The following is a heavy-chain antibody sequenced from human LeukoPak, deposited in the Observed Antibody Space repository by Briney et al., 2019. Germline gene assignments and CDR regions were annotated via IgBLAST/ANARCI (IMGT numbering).Heavy chain of an antibody. CDR3: AKRGVVIRVFLVGFHKEAYYFDS. CDR1: GITLSNYG. Sequence: GGSLRLSCAVSGITLSNYGMSWVRQAPGKGLEWVAGLSGSGGGTNYADSVQGRFTISRDNPKNTLYLQMNSLRAEDTPVYFCAKRGVVIRVFLVGFHKEAYYFDSWGQGALVTVSS. CDR2: LSGSGGGT. D-gene: IGHD3-10*01. V-gene: IGHV3-23*01. J-gene: IGHJ4*02.